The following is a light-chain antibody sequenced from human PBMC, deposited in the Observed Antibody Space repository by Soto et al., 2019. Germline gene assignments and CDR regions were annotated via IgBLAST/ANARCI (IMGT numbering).Light chain of an antibody. Sequence: QSVLTQPHSASGTPGQRVTISCSGSSSNIGSNYVYWYHHLPGTAPKLLIYANNLRPSGVPDRVSGSKSGTSASLTISGLQFEDEAQYYCAAWDDSLSSVVFGGGTKVTV. CDR3: AAWDDSLSSVV. CDR2: ANN. V-gene: IGLV1-47*01. J-gene: IGLJ2*01. CDR1: SSNIGSNY.